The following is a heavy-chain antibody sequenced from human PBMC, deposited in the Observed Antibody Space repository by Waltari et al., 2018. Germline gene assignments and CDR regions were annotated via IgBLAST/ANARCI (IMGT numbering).Heavy chain of an antibody. J-gene: IGHJ6*02. Sequence: QVQLQESGPGLVKPSATLSLTCTVPGGSISSYYWSWIRQPPGKGLEWIGYIYSSGSTNYNPSLKSRVTISVDTSKNQFSLKLSSVTAADTAMYYCARLGYSYGYGWGGMDVWGQGTTVTVSS. V-gene: IGHV4-59*01. D-gene: IGHD5-18*01. CDR3: ARLGYSYGYGWGGMDV. CDR2: IYSSGST. CDR1: GGSISSYY.